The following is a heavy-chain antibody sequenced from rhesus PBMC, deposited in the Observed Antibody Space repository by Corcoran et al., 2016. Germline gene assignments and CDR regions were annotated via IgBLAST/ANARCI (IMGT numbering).Heavy chain of an antibody. CDR3: TSGYSGSWNSLP. J-gene: IGHJ4*01. CDR2: IIESGGTI. V-gene: IGHV3-100*02. Sequence: DVQLVESGGGLVKPGGSLRLSCVASGFTFSSYEMHWVRQAPGKVLEWVSVIIESGGTIYYADSVKEQFNISRDHAKNSLFLQMNSLRAEDTAVYYCTSGYSGSWNSLPWGQGVLVTVSS. D-gene: IGHD6-25*01. CDR1: GFTFSSYE.